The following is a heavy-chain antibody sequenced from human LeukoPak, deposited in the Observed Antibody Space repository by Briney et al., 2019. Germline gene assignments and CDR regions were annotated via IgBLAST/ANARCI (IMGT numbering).Heavy chain of an antibody. V-gene: IGHV3-30*04. D-gene: IGHD3-3*01. Sequence: PGGSLRLSCAASGFTFSSYAMHWVRQAPGKGLEWVAVISYDGSNKYYADSVKGRFTISRDNSKNTLYLQMNSLRAEDTAVYYCARERRNDFWSGYHTFDYWGQGTLVTVSS. CDR3: ARERRNDFWSGYHTFDY. CDR1: GFTFSSYA. CDR2: ISYDGSNK. J-gene: IGHJ4*02.